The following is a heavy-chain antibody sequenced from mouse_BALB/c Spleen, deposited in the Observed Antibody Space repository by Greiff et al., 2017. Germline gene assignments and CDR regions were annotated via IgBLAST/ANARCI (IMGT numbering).Heavy chain of an antibody. CDR3: TSDDYGSSCFDY. J-gene: IGHJ3*01. D-gene: IGHD1-1*01. CDR1: GFTFSSYG. CDR2: INSNGGST. Sequence: EVQGEESGGGLVQPGGSLKLSCAASGFTFSSYGMSWVRQTPDKRLELVATINSNGGSTYYPDSVKGRFTISSDNAKNTLYLQISSLKSEDTAMYYSTSDDYGSSCFDYWGQGTLVTVSA. V-gene: IGHV5-6-3*01.